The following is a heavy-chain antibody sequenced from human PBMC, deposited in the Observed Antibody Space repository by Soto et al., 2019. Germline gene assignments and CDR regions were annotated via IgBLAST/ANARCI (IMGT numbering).Heavy chain of an antibody. J-gene: IGHJ4*02. D-gene: IGHD2-15*01. Sequence: EVQLLESGGGLVQPGGSLRLSCAASGFTFSSYAMSWVRQAPGKGLEWVSAISGSGGSTYYADSVKGRFTISRDNSKNTLYLQMTSLRDEDTAVYYCAKDKCSGGSYYFGRWGQGTLVTGSS. CDR3: AKDKCSGGSYYFGR. CDR1: GFTFSSYA. CDR2: ISGSGGST. V-gene: IGHV3-23*01.